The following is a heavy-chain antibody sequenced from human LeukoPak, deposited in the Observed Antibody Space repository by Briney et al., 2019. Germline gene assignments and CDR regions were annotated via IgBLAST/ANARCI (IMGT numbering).Heavy chain of an antibody. Sequence: GASVKVSCKASGYTFTSYDINWVRQATGQGLEWMGWMNPNSGNTGYAQKFQGRVTMTRDTSISTAYMELSRLRSDDTAVYYCARGTYGGTFFDYWGQGTLVTVSS. CDR3: ARGTYGGTFFDY. V-gene: IGHV1-8*01. CDR1: GYTFTSYD. CDR2: MNPNSGNT. D-gene: IGHD1-14*01. J-gene: IGHJ4*02.